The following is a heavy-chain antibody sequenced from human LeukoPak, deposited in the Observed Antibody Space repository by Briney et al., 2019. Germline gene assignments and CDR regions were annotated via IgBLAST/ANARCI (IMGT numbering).Heavy chain of an antibody. D-gene: IGHD6-6*01. CDR3: AREKEQLVAFDY. CDR2: IWYDGSNK. CDR1: GFTFSSYG. V-gene: IGHV3-33*01. J-gene: IGHJ4*02. Sequence: GRSLRLSCAASGFTFSSYGMHWVRQASGKGLEWVAVIWYDGSNKYYADSVKGRLTISRDNSKNTLYLQMNSLRAEDTAVYYCAREKEQLVAFDYWGQGTLVTVSS.